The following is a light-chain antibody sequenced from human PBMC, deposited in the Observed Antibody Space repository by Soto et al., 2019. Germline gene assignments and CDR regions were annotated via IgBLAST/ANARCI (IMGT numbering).Light chain of an antibody. CDR3: QQYYSYPRT. V-gene: IGKV1-8*01. CDR1: QGISSY. CDR2: AAS. Sequence: AIRMTQSPSSFSASTGDRVTITCRASQGISSYLAWYQQKPGKAPKLLIYAASTLQSGVPSRFSGSGSGTDFTLTISCLQYEDFATYYCQQYYSYPRTVGPGNKVDIK. J-gene: IGKJ3*01.